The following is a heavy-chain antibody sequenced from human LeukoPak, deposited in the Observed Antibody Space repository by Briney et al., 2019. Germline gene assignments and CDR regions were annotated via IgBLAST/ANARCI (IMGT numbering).Heavy chain of an antibody. CDR1: GLSVSSTY. CDR2: IYSGGGT. V-gene: IGHV3-53*01. CDR3: VGEGKY. Sequence: PGGSLRLSCAASGLSVSSTYMTWVRQAPGKGLEWVSVIYSGGGTNYADSLKGRFSISRDNSKNSLYLPMNSLRAEDTAVYYCVGEGKYWGQGTLVTVSS. J-gene: IGHJ4*02. D-gene: IGHD4-17*01.